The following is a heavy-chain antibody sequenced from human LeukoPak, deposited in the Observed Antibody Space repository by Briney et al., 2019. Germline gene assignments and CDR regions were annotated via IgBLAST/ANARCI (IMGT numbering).Heavy chain of an antibody. J-gene: IGHJ4*02. V-gene: IGHV4-34*01. CDR1: GGSFSGYY. Sequence: SETLSLTCAAYGGSFSGYYWSWIRQPPGKGLEWIGEINHSGSTNYNPSLKSRVTISVDTSKNQFSLKLNSVTAADTAVYYCARGGGYDYVWGSYRRPYYFDYWGQGTLVTVSS. CDR2: INHSGST. D-gene: IGHD3-16*02. CDR3: ARGGGYDYVWGSYRRPYYFDY.